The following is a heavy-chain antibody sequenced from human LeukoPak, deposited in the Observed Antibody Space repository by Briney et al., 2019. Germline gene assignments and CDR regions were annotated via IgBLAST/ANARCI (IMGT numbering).Heavy chain of an antibody. CDR1: GGSISSYY. V-gene: IGHV4-4*07. J-gene: IGHJ4*02. D-gene: IGHD1-26*01. Sequence: SETLSLTCTVSGGSISSYYWSWIRQPAGKGLEWIRRIYTSGSTNYNPSLKSRVTISLDKSKNQFSLNLSSVTAADTAVYYCARDRGGTTTMAIDYWGQGTLVTVSS. CDR3: ARDRGGTTTMAIDY. CDR2: IYTSGST.